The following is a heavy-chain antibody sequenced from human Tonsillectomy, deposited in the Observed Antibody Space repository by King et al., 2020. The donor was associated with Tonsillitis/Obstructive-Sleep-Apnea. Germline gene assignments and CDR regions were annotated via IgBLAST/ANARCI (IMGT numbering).Heavy chain of an antibody. Sequence: TLKESGPTLVKPTQTLTLTCTFSGFSLSTSGVGVGWIRQPPGKALEWLALIYWDDDKRYSPYLKSRLTITKDTSKNQVVLTMTNMAPVDTATYYCALDVDTAMVPGAFDYWGQGTLVTVSS. CDR1: GFSLSTSGVG. CDR2: IYWDDDK. J-gene: IGHJ4*02. D-gene: IGHD5-18*01. CDR3: ALDVDTAMVPGAFDY. V-gene: IGHV2-5*02.